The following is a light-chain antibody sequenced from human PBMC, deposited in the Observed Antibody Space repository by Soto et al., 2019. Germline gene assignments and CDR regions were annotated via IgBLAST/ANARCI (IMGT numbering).Light chain of an antibody. CDR1: QSVSSN. V-gene: IGKV3-15*01. CDR3: QHYNNWPMT. J-gene: IGKJ1*01. Sequence: EIVMTQSPATLSVSPGERATLSCRASQSVSSNLAWYQQKPGQAPRILIYGASTRSTGIPARLSGSGSGTEFTITISSLQSEDFAVYYCQHYNNWPMTFGQGTKVEIK. CDR2: GAS.